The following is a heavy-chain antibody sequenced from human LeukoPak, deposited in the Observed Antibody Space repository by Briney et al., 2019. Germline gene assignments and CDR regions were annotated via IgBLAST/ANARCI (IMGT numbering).Heavy chain of an antibody. V-gene: IGHV1-18*01. CDR1: GGTFTSYA. CDR3: AREGYYDSSGCFDY. J-gene: IGHJ4*02. CDR2: ISAYNGNT. Sequence: ASVKVSCKASGGTFTSYAISWVRQAPGQGLEWMGWISAYNGNTNYAQKLQGRVTMTTDTSTSTAYMELRSLRSDDTAVYYCAREGYYDSSGCFDYWGQGTLVTVSS. D-gene: IGHD3-22*01.